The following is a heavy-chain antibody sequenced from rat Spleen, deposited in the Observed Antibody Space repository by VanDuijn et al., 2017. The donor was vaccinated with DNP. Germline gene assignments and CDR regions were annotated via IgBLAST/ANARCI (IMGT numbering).Heavy chain of an antibody. J-gene: IGHJ4*01. D-gene: IGHD1-11*01. CDR2: ISYDGSST. Sequence: EVQLVESGGGLVQPGRSMKLSCAASGFTFSNYDMAWVRQAPKKGLEWVATISYDGSSTYYRDSVKGRFTISRDNAKSTLYLQMDSLRSEDTATYYCTTGGLRYAMDAWGQGTSVTVSS. V-gene: IGHV5-7*01. CDR1: GFTFSNYD. CDR3: TTGGLRYAMDA.